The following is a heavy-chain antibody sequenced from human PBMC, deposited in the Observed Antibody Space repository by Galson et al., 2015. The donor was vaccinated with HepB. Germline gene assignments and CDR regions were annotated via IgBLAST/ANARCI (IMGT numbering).Heavy chain of an antibody. CDR3: VRGAGSTWFDP. D-gene: IGHD3-10*01. Sequence: SLRLSCAASGFTFSTYAMSWVRQAPGKGLEWVSSINRSGGSLYYADSVKGRLTISRDNSKNTLYLQMNSLRVDDTAVYYCVRGAGSTWFDPWGQGTLVTVSS. CDR1: GFTFSTYA. CDR2: INRSGGSL. J-gene: IGHJ5*02. V-gene: IGHV3-23*01.